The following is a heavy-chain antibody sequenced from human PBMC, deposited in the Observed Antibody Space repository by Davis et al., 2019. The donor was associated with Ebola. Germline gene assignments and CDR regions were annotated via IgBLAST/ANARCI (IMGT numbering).Heavy chain of an antibody. CDR2: MSDSGAKT. J-gene: IGHJ4*02. D-gene: IGHD3-3*01. Sequence: PGGSLRLSCAGSGFMFSSHAMSWVRQTPGKGLEWVSFMSDSGAKTYYSDSVKGRFTISRDNSENTLYLQMNSLTADDTSVYYCARAGFDEFLDYWGQGTPVTVSS. V-gene: IGHV3-23*01. CDR3: ARAGFDEFLDY. CDR1: GFMFSSHA.